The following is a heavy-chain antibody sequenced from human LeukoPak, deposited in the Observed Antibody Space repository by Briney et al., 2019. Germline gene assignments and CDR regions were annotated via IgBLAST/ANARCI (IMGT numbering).Heavy chain of an antibody. CDR2: IYQSGST. CDR1: GYSISSGYY. V-gene: IGHV4-38-2*02. Sequence: SETLSLTCTVSGYSISSGYYWGRIRQPPGKGLEWIGSIYQSGSTYYDPSLKSRVTISVDTSKNQFSLKLSSVTAADTAVYFCARVPGPNWFDPWGQGTLVTVSS. J-gene: IGHJ5*02. CDR3: ARVPGPNWFDP.